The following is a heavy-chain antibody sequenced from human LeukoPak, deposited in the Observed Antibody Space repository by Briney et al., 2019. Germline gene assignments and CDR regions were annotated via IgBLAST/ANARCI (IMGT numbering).Heavy chain of an antibody. Sequence: ASVKVSCKASGYSFTAYAMNWLRQAPGQRLEWMGWINMGTGNPTYAQGFTGRFVFSLDTSVSTAYLQINNLKAEDTAVYYCVRDNVVGGATTFDLWGQGALVTVSS. J-gene: IGHJ1*01. CDR2: INMGTGNP. D-gene: IGHD4-11*01. V-gene: IGHV7-4-1*02. CDR3: VRDNVVGGATTFDL. CDR1: GYSFTAYA.